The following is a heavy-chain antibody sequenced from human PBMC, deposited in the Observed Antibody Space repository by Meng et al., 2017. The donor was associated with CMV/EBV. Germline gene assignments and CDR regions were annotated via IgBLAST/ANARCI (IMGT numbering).Heavy chain of an antibody. D-gene: IGHD3-3*01. CDR2: IYYSGST. CDR1: GGSISSYY. CDR3: ARGTEDYDFWLDY. J-gene: IGHJ4*02. V-gene: IGHV4-59*01. Sequence: SETLSLTCTVSGGSISSYYWSWIRQPPGKGLEWIGYIYYSGSTNYNPSPKSRVTISVDTSKNQFSLKLSSVTAADTAVYYCARGTEDYDFWLDYWGQGTLVTVSS.